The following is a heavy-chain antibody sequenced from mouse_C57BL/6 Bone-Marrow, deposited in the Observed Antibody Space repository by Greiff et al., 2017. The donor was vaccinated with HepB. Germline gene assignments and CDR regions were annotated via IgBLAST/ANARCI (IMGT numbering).Heavy chain of an antibody. V-gene: IGHV1-54*01. Sequence: LQESGAELVRPGTSVKVSCKASGYAFTNYLIEWVKQRPGQGLEWIGVINPGSGGTNYNKKFKGKATLTADKSSSTAYMQLSSLTSEDSAVYFCARSGPLFDYWGQGTTLTVSS. CDR1: GYAFTNYL. D-gene: IGHD3-1*01. J-gene: IGHJ2*01. CDR3: ARSGPLFDY. CDR2: INPGSGGT.